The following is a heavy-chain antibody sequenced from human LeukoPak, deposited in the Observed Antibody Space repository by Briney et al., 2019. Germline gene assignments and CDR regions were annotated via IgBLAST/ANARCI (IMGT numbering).Heavy chain of an antibody. CDR1: GGSISSGGYS. D-gene: IGHD2-2*01. J-gene: IGHJ4*02. Sequence: PSQTLSLTCAVSGGSISSGGYSWSWIRQPPGKGLEWIGYIYQSGSTYYNPSLKSRVTISVDRSKNQFSLKLSSVTAADTAVYYCARVSLYCSSTSCRGNYFDYWGQGTLVTVSS. V-gene: IGHV4-30-2*01. CDR3: ARVSLYCSSTSCRGNYFDY. CDR2: IYQSGST.